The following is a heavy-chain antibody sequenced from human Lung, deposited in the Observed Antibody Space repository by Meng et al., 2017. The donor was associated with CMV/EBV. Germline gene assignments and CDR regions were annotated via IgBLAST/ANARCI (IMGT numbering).Heavy chain of an antibody. CDR3: ARDHNWGPDH. J-gene: IGHJ4*02. CDR1: GYTFTGHF. CDR2: SMPYSGDT. Sequence: ASXXVSCKASGYTFTGHFLHWVRQAPGQGLEWMGWSMPYSGDTHYAQTFQGRVTMTSDTSLSTAYMELSSLRSDDTAVYYCARDHNWGPDHWGQGTLVTVSS. D-gene: IGHD1-1*01. V-gene: IGHV1-2*02.